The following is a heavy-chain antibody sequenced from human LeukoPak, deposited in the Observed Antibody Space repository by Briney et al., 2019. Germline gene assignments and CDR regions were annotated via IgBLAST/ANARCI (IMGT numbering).Heavy chain of an antibody. D-gene: IGHD3-9*01. CDR1: GGTFSSYA. V-gene: IGHV1-69*13. J-gene: IGHJ4*02. CDR2: IIPIFGTA. CDR3: ARGHYDILTGYPY. Sequence: ASVKVSCKASGGTFSSYAISWVRQAPGQGLEWMGGIIPIFGTANYAQKFQGRVTITADESTSTAYMELSSLGSEDTAVYYCARGHYDILTGYPYWGQGTLVTVSS.